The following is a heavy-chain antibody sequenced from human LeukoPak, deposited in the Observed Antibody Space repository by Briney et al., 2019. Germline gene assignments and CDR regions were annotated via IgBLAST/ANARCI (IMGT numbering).Heavy chain of an antibody. CDR1: GFTFSSFA. CDR3: AKDLYSSSWYYFDY. J-gene: IGHJ4*02. D-gene: IGHD6-13*01. V-gene: IGHV3-23*01. CDR2: ISGSGGST. Sequence: PGGSLRLSCAASGFTFSSFAMSWVRQAPGKGLEWVSAISGSGGSTYYADSVKGRFTISRDNSKNTLYLQMNSLRAEDTAVYYCAKDLYSSSWYYFDYWGQGTLVTVSS.